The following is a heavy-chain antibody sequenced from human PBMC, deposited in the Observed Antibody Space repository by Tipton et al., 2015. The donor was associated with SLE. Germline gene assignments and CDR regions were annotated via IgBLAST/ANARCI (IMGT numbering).Heavy chain of an antibody. V-gene: IGHV3-30*04. CDR3: AVGGHVDY. J-gene: IGHJ4*02. D-gene: IGHD1-26*01. CDR2: IAHDGDHG. CDR1: GFSVRSHP. Sequence: SLRLSCAVSGFSVRSHPIHWVRQTPGKGLEWVAVIAHDGDHGIYAGSVRGRFTVSRDNTRNSLYLQMNNLRAEDTAVYYCAVGGHVDYCGQGTLVTVSS.